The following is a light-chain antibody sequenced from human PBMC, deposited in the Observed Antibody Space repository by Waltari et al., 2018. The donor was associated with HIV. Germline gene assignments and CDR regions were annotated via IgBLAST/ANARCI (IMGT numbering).Light chain of an antibody. V-gene: IGLV2-14*01. CDR2: DAN. CDR1: SSDIATYNY. J-gene: IGLJ3*02. CDR3: ASYTITSTLV. Sequence: QSALTQPASVSGSLGQSITISCIGTSSDIATYNYVSWYQHHPDKAPRLVMYDANSRPSGVPFRFSGSKSGNTASLTISGLQAEDEADYYCASYTITSTLVFGGGTKVTVL.